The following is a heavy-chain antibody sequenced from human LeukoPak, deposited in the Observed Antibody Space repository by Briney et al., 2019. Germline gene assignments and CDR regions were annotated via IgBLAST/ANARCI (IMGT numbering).Heavy chain of an antibody. J-gene: IGHJ4*02. V-gene: IGHV4-59*01. Sequence: SETLSLTCTVSGGSISSYYWSWIRQPPGKGLEWIGYIYYSGSTNYNPSLKSRVTISVDTSKNQFSLKLSSVTAADTAVSYCARAAKRGYYDHPGIFDYWGQGTLVTVSS. CDR3: ARAAKRGYYDHPGIFDY. D-gene: IGHD3-22*01. CDR1: GGSISSYY. CDR2: IYYSGST.